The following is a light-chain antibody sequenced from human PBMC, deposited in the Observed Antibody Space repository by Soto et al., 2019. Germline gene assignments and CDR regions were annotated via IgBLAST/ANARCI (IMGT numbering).Light chain of an antibody. J-gene: IGKJ1*01. CDR3: QQSYSSPPT. CDR2: AAS. CDR1: QSISNH. V-gene: IGKV1-39*01. Sequence: IPMTHSPSTLSASVGDIVAITCRASQSISNHLNWYQQKPGKAPKLLIFAASSLQSGVPSRFSGSRSGPDFTLTISSLQPEDFATYYCQQSYSSPPTFGQGTKVDIK.